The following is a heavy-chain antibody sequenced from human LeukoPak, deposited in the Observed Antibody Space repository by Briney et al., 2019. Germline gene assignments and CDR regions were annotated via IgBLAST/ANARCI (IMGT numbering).Heavy chain of an antibody. CDR1: GDSVSINSAA. CDR3: ARYSYGGNYSLDS. J-gene: IGHJ4*02. V-gene: IGHV6-1*01. CDR2: TYYRSKWYN. Sequence: SPTLSLTFAISGDSVSINSAAWNWVRQSPSRGLEWLGRTYYRSKWYNAYAVSVKSRITINPDTSKNQFSLQLNSVTPEDTAVYYCARYSYGGNYSLDSGGQGTRVTVSS. D-gene: IGHD3-10*01.